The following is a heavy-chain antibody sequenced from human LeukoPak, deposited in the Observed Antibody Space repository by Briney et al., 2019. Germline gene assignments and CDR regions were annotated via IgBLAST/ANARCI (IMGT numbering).Heavy chain of an antibody. CDR3: AESGSWDAFDI. D-gene: IGHD1-26*01. Sequence: PSETLSLTCTVSGGSISRGDYYWSWIRQPPGKGLEWIGYIYYSGSTYYNPSLKSRVTISVDTSKNQFSLKLSSVTAADTAVYYCAESGSWDAFDIWGQGTMVTVSS. CDR2: IYYSGST. V-gene: IGHV4-30-4*02. CDR1: GGSISRGDYY. J-gene: IGHJ3*02.